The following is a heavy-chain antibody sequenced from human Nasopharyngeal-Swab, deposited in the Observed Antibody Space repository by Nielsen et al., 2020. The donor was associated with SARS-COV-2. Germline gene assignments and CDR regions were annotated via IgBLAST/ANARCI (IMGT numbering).Heavy chain of an antibody. CDR3: AGCFCPWKAAARWYYMDV. CDR2: INHSGST. Sequence: WIRQPPGKGLEWIGEINHSGSTNYNPSLKSRVTISVDTSKNQFSLKLTSVTAADTAVYYCAGCFCPWKAAARWYYMDVWGKGTTVTVSS. D-gene: IGHD6-13*01. V-gene: IGHV4-34*01. J-gene: IGHJ6*03.